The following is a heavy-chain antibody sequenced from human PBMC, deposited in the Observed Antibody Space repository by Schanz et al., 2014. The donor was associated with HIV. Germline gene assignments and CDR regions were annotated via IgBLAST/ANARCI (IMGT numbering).Heavy chain of an antibody. D-gene: IGHD6-19*01. CDR2: LNTNIGAT. Sequence: QVQLVQSGAEVTKPGSSVKVSCTASGGTFSNYAINWVRQAPGQGLEWMGWLNTNIGATDYAPKFQGRVTLTGDTSTGTAYMEMRRLRSGDTAVYYCARSSGWGGWSTWDGMDVWGQGTTVTVS. V-gene: IGHV1-2*02. J-gene: IGHJ6*02. CDR1: GGTFSNYA. CDR3: ARSSGWGGWSTWDGMDV.